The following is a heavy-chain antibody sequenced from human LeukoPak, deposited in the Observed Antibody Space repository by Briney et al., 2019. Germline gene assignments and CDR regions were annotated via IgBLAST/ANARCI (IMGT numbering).Heavy chain of an antibody. J-gene: IGHJ4*02. CDR1: GGSISSGGYY. Sequence: PSQTLSLNCTVSGGSISSGGYYWSWIRQHPGKGLEWIGYIYYSGSTYYNPSLKSRVTISVDTSKNQFSLKLSSVTAADTAVYYCARVGIYSTSWALDYWGQGTLVTVSS. CDR2: IYYSGST. CDR3: ARVGIYSTSWALDY. D-gene: IGHD6-13*01. V-gene: IGHV4-31*03.